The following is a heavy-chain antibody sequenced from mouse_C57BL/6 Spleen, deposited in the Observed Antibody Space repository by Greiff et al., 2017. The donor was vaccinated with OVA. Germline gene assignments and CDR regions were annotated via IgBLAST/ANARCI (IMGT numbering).Heavy chain of an antibody. CDR2: IYPGSGNT. CDR1: GYSFTSYY. J-gene: IGHJ4*01. Sequence: VQLQQSGPELVKPGASVKISCKASGYSFTSYYIHWVKQRPGQGLEWIGWIYPGSGNTKYNEKFKGKATLTADTSSSTAYMQLSSLTSEDSAVYYCARRILLTGYAMDYWGQGTSATVSS. V-gene: IGHV1-66*01. CDR3: ARRILLTGYAMDY. D-gene: IGHD4-1*01.